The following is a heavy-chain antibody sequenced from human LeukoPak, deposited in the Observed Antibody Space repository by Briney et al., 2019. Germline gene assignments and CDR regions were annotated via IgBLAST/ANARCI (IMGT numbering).Heavy chain of an antibody. Sequence: PSETLSLTCAVYGGSFSGYYWSWIRQPPGKGLEWIGEINHSGSTNYNPSLKSRVTISVDTSKNQFSLKLSSVTAADTAVYYCARASKLSSGWPYYYYYMDVWGKGTTVTISS. CDR2: INHSGST. V-gene: IGHV4-34*01. J-gene: IGHJ6*03. CDR1: GGSFSGYY. D-gene: IGHD6-19*01. CDR3: ARASKLSSGWPYYYYYMDV.